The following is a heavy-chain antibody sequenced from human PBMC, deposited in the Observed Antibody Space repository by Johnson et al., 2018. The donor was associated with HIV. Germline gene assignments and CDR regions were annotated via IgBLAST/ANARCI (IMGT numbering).Heavy chain of an antibody. CDR3: TVRISMILALTRRDQDI. CDR2: IKSKTDGGTT. J-gene: IGHJ3*02. Sequence: VQLVESGGGLVKPGGSLRLSCAASGFTFSDYYMSWIRQAPGKGLEWVGRIKSKTDGGTTDYAAPVKGGFTISRDDSKNTLYLQMNSLKTEDSAVYYCTVRISMILALTRRDQDIWGQGTMVTVSS. V-gene: IGHV3-15*01. CDR1: GFTFSDYY. D-gene: IGHD3-22*01.